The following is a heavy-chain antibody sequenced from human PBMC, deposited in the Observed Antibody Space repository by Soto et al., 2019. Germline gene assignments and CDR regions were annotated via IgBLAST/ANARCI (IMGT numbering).Heavy chain of an antibody. CDR2: IWYDGSNK. J-gene: IGHJ4*02. CDR1: GFTFSSYG. Sequence: VQLVESGGGVVQPGRSLRLSCAASGFTFSSYGMHWVRQAPGKGLEWVAVIWYDGSNKYYADSVKGRFTISRDNSKNTLYLQMNSLRAEDTAVYYCARETFGVVTINFDYWGQGTLVTVSS. D-gene: IGHD3-3*01. V-gene: IGHV3-33*01. CDR3: ARETFGVVTINFDY.